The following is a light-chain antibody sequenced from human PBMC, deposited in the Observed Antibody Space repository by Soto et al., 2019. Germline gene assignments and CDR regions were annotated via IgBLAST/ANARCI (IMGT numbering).Light chain of an antibody. Sequence: QSVLTQPASVSGSPGQSITISYTGTSSDVGGYNYVSWYQQYPGKAPKLMIYEVSNRPSGVSNRFSGSKSGNTASLTISGLQAEDEADYYCSSYASSRDVFFGGGTKLTVL. J-gene: IGLJ2*01. V-gene: IGLV2-14*01. CDR3: SSYASSRDVF. CDR2: EVS. CDR1: SSDVGGYNY.